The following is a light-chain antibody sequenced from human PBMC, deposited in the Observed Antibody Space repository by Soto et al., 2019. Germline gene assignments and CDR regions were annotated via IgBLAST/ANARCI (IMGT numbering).Light chain of an antibody. CDR3: NSYTSASTYV. Sequence: QSVLSQPPSASGSPGQSVTISCTGTNSDIGAFTYVSWYQQHPGRAPRLIIYEVTKRPSGVPDRFSGSKSGNTASLTVSGLQAEDEADYYCNSYTSASTYVFGTGTKLTVL. J-gene: IGLJ1*01. CDR2: EVT. V-gene: IGLV2-8*01. CDR1: NSDIGAFTY.